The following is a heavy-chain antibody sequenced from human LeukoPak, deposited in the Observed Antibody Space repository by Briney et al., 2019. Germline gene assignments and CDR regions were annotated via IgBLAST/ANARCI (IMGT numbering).Heavy chain of an antibody. CDR3: ASSGGYSYGYYYYGMDV. CDR2: IYTSGST. Sequence: PSETLSLTCTVSGGSLSSYYWSWIRQPAGKGLEWIGRIYTSGSTNYNPSLKSRVTMSVDTSKNQFSLKLSSVTAADTAVYYCASSGGYSYGYYYYGMDVWGQGTTVTVSS. J-gene: IGHJ6*02. CDR1: GGSLSSYY. V-gene: IGHV4-4*07. D-gene: IGHD5-18*01.